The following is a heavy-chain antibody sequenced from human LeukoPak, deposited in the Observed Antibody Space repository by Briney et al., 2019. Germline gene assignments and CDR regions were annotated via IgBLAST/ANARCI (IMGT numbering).Heavy chain of an antibody. V-gene: IGHV3-23*01. Sequence: GGTLRLFCAASGFTFSSYGMSWVRQAPGKGLEWVSAISGTGGTTYYADSVKGRFTISRDNSKNTLYLQMNSLRAEDTAVYYCAKNGDRGAYCSGGSCYPYYYYYMDVWGKGTTVTISS. CDR2: ISGTGGTT. D-gene: IGHD2-15*01. CDR1: GFTFSSYG. J-gene: IGHJ6*03. CDR3: AKNGDRGAYCSGGSCYPYYYYYMDV.